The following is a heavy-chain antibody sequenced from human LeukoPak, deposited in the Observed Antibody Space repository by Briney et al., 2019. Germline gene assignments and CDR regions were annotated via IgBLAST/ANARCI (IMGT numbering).Heavy chain of an antibody. D-gene: IGHD6-13*01. CDR2: ISSSSSYI. CDR1: GFTFSSYS. J-gene: IGHJ5*02. CDR3: ARDLLAAAGKRSNWFDP. V-gene: IGHV3-21*01. Sequence: GGSLRLSCAASGFTFSSYSMNWVRQAPGKGLEWVSSISSSSSYIYYADSVKGRFTISRDNAKNSLYLQMNSLRAEDTAVYYCARDLLAAAGKRSNWFDPWGQGTLVTVSS.